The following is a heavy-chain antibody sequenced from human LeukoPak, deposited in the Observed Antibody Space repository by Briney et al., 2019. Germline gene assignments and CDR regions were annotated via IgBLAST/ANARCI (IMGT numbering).Heavy chain of an antibody. CDR1: GFTFSSYG. Sequence: GGSLRLSCAASGFTFSSYGMHWVRQAPGKGLEWVAVISYDGSNKYYADSVKGRFTISRDNSKNALYLQMNSLRSDDTAVYYCARDGSRPLLPSDYWGQGTLVTVSS. CDR2: ISYDGSNK. CDR3: ARDGSRPLLPSDY. J-gene: IGHJ4*02. D-gene: IGHD3-22*01. V-gene: IGHV3-30*03.